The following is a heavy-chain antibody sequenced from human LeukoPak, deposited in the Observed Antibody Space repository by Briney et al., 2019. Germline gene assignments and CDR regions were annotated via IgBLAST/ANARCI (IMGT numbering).Heavy chain of an antibody. CDR2: ISGSGGST. D-gene: IGHD4-11*01. Sequence: GGSLRLSCAASGFTFSGYAMSWVRQAPGKGLEWVSAISGSGGSTYYADSVKGRFTISRDNSKNTLYLQMNSLRAEDTAVYYCAPLYSNHYIDYWGQGTLVTVSS. CDR3: APLYSNHYIDY. V-gene: IGHV3-23*01. J-gene: IGHJ4*02. CDR1: GFTFSGYA.